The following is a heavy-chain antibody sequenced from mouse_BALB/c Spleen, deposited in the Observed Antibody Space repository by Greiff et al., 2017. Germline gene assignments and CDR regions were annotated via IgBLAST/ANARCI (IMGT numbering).Heavy chain of an antibody. CDR3: ARERGSSYWFAY. D-gene: IGHD1-1*01. J-gene: IGHJ3*01. CDR1: GFNIKDTY. V-gene: IGHV14-3*02. CDR2: IDPANGNT. Sequence: EVQLQQSGAELVKPGASVKLSCTASGFNIKDTYMHWVKQRPEQGLEWIGRIDPANGNTKYDPKFQGKATITADTSSNTAYLQLSSLTSEDTAVYYCARERGSSYWFAYWGQGTLVTVSA.